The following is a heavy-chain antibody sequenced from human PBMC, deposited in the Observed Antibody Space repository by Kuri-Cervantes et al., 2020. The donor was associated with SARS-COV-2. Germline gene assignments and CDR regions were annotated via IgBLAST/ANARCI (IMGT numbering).Heavy chain of an antibody. V-gene: IGHV1-69*05. CDR3: ARDRQRDFDF. D-gene: IGHD6-25*01. CDR1: GGTFSSYA. CDR2: IIPIFGTA. Sequence: SVKVSCKASGGTFSSYAISWVRQAPGQGLEWMGGIIPIFGTANYAQKFQGRVTMTTDRSTTTAYMELRSLRPEDTAVYYCARDRQRDFDFWGQGTLVTVSS. J-gene: IGHJ4*02.